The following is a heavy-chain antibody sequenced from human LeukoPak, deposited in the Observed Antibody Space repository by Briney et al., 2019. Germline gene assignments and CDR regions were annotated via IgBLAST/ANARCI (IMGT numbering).Heavy chain of an antibody. CDR1: GGSFRGYY. V-gene: IGHV4-34*01. CDR2: INHSGST. D-gene: IGHD5-18*01. CDR3: ASLDTEYYFDY. Sequence: SETLSLTCAVSGGSFRGYYWSWIRQPPGKGLEWIGEINHSGSTNYNPSLKSRVTISVDTSKNQFSLKLSSVTAADTAVYYCASLDTEYYFDYWGQGTLVTVSS. J-gene: IGHJ4*02.